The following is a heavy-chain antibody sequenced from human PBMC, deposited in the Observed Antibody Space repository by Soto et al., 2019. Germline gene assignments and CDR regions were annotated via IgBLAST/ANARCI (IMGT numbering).Heavy chain of an antibody. CDR3: ARGDLGAVAGYFEY. D-gene: IGHD6-19*01. Sequence: DVQLVESGGGLVQPGGSLRLSCAASGFTFDDYSMHWLRQAPGRGLEWVSGISWHSGSIDYADSVKGRFTISRDNAKNFLCLEMSSLRPEDTALYYCARGDLGAVAGYFEYWGQGTRVTVSS. CDR1: GFTFDDYS. V-gene: IGHV3-9*01. CDR2: ISWHSGSI. J-gene: IGHJ4*02.